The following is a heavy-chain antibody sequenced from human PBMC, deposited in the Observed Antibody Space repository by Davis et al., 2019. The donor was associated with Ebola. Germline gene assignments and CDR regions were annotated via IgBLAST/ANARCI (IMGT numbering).Heavy chain of an antibody. J-gene: IGHJ5*02. CDR1: GSTISGYY. Sequence: PGGSLRLSCAASGSTISGYYMTWIRQAPGKGLEWVSHISGSGSLIYYADSVKGRFTISRDDAENYLYLQMNSLTAEDTALYFCARGQHGDYGWFDPWGQGILVTVSS. CDR3: ARGQHGDYGWFDP. CDR2: ISGSGSLI. V-gene: IGHV3-11*01. D-gene: IGHD4-17*01.